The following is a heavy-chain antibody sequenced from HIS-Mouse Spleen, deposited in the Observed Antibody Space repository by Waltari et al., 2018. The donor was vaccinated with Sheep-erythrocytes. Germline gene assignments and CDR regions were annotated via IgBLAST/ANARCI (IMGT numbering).Heavy chain of an antibody. CDR1: GGSISSGDYY. Sequence: QVQLQESGPGLVKPSQTLSLTCTVSGGSISSGDYYWSWIRQPPGKGLEWIGYIYYSGATYYNPSLKSRVTISVDTSKNQFSLKLSSVTAADTAVYYCARALANWGSSFDYWGQGTLVTVSS. CDR3: ARALANWGSSFDY. CDR2: IYYSGAT. D-gene: IGHD7-27*01. V-gene: IGHV4-30-4*01. J-gene: IGHJ4*02.